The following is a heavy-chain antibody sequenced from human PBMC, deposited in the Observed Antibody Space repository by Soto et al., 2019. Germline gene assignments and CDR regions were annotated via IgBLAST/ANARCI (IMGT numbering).Heavy chain of an antibody. D-gene: IGHD3-10*01. Sequence: SVKVSCKASGGTFSSYAISWVRQAPGQGLEWMGGIIPIFGTANYAQKFQGRVTITADESTSTAYMELSRLRSEDTAVYYCARAGPAPITMVRGVIMTFDYWGQGTLVTVSS. CDR1: GGTFSSYA. J-gene: IGHJ4*02. CDR3: ARAGPAPITMVRGVIMTFDY. V-gene: IGHV1-69*13. CDR2: IIPIFGTA.